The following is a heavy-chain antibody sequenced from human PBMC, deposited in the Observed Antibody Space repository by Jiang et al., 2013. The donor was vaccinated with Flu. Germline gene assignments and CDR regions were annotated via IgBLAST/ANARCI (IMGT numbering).Heavy chain of an antibody. Sequence: PGGSLRLSCEASGLHLRKLLDALDPPTSREGLVWVSRIKTDGSYTNYVDSVKGRFTISRDNAKSTLYLQMNSLTVEDTALYYCVLGGSSWSNDGFDAWGQGTMVTVSS. V-gene: IGHV3-74*01. CDR3: VLGGSSWSNDGFDA. CDR2: IKTDGSYT. J-gene: IGHJ3*01. CDR1: GLHLRKLL. D-gene: IGHD6-13*01.